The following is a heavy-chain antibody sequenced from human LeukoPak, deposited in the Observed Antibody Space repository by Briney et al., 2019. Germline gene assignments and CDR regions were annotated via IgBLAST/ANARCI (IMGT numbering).Heavy chain of an antibody. CDR3: AREESCSSTSCHSTTWYYYYYMDV. CDR2: ISSSSSYI. D-gene: IGHD2-2*02. CDR1: GFTFSSYS. Sequence: GGSLRLSCAASGFTFSSYSMNWVRQAPGKGLEWVSSISSSSSYIYYADSVKGRFTIFRDNAKNSLYLQMNSLRAEDTAVYYCAREESCSSTSCHSTTWYYYYYMDVWGKGTTVTVSS. J-gene: IGHJ6*03. V-gene: IGHV3-21*01.